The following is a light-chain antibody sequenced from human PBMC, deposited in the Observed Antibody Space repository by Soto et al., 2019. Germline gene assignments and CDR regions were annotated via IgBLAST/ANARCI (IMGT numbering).Light chain of an antibody. Sequence: IPLTQSPSSLSASVGDRVTITCRASQDISSYLAWYQQKPGKAPKLLIYAASTLQSGVPSRFSGRGSGTDFTLTISSLQPEDFGTYYCQQLNSYPRTFGQGTKVEIK. CDR2: AAS. CDR1: QDISSY. J-gene: IGKJ1*01. CDR3: QQLNSYPRT. V-gene: IGKV1-9*01.